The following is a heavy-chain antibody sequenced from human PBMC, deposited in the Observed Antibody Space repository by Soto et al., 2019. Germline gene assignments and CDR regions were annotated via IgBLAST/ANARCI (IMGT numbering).Heavy chain of an antibody. CDR2: ISDSGGST. Sequence: EVQRLESGGGLVQPGGSLRLSCAASGFTFNSYAMSWVRQAPGKGLECVSGISDSGGSTYYADSMKGRFSISRDNSKNTLDVQMSSLRAEDTAVYYCARGSLAARPYHYDYWGQGTLVTVSS. CDR3: ARGSLAARPYHYDY. D-gene: IGHD6-6*01. J-gene: IGHJ4*02. V-gene: IGHV3-23*01. CDR1: GFTFNSYA.